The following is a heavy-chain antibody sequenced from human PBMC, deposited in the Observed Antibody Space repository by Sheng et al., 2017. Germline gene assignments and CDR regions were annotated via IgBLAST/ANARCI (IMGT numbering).Heavy chain of an antibody. CDR3: AKSDWFDP. CDR2: VRSDGSST. CDR1: GFTFRNYW. Sequence: EVQLVESGGDSVQPGGSLRLSCAASGFTFRNYWMHWVRQVPGKGLEWVSRVRSDGSSTTYADSVKGRFTVSRDNAKSTLYLQMNSLRAEDTAVYYCAKSDWFDPWGQGTLVIVSS. V-gene: IGHV3-74*01. D-gene: IGHD2-21*01. J-gene: IGHJ5*02.